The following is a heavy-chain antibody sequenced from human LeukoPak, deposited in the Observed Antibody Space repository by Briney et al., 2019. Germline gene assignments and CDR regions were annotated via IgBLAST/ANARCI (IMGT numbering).Heavy chain of an antibody. CDR3: AKSSVTGWFGDHFDY. D-gene: IGHD2-15*01. CDR2: ISGDGGST. CDR1: GFTFDDYA. Sequence: PGGSLRLSCAASGFTFDDYAMHWVRQAPGKGLEWVSLISGDGGSTYYADTVKGRFTISRDNSKNSLYLQMNSLRTEDTALYYCAKSSVTGWFGDHFDYWGQGTLVTVSS. V-gene: IGHV3-43*02. J-gene: IGHJ4*02.